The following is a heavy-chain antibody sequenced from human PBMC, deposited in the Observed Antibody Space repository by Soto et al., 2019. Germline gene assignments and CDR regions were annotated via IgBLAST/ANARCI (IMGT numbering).Heavy chain of an antibody. CDR3: VRGGGGGLFDP. CDR2: ISPGSRYP. J-gene: IGHJ5*02. Sequence: PGGSLSLSCAGSGFTFGDSYVSWIRQAPGKGLEGLSDISPGSRYPAYADSVKGRFTISRDNAKRSLYLQMMSLTAEDTAIYYCVRGGGGGLFDPWGQGTMVTVSS. V-gene: IGHV3-11*06. D-gene: IGHD2-15*01. CDR1: GFTFGDSY.